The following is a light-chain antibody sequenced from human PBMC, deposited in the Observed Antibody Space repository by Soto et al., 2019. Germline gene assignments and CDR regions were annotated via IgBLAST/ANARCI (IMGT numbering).Light chain of an antibody. CDR3: TSYTTTNTPYV. J-gene: IGLJ1*01. CDR1: SSDVGAYNF. Sequence: QSALAQPASVSGSPGQSITISCSGTSSDVGAYNFVSWYQVHPGRAPKLIISEVTVRPSGVSHRFSGSKSGNSASLTISGLQPEDEADYSCTSYTTTNTPYVFGSGTKVTVL. CDR2: EVT. V-gene: IGLV2-14*01.